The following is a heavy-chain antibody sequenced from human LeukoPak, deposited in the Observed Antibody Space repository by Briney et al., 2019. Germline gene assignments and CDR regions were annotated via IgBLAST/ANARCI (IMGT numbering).Heavy chain of an antibody. CDR2: IYYSGST. Sequence: SETLSLTCTVSGGSISSYYWSWIRQPPGKGLEWIGYIYYSGSTNYNPSLKSRVTISVDTSKNQFSLKLSSVTAADTAVYYCARSIAVEGYFDYWGQGTLVTVSS. J-gene: IGHJ4*02. D-gene: IGHD6-19*01. CDR3: ARSIAVEGYFDY. V-gene: IGHV4-59*01. CDR1: GGSISSYY.